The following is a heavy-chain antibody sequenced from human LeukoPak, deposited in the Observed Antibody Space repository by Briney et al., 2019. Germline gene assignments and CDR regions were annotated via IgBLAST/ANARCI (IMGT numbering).Heavy chain of an antibody. J-gene: IGHJ4*02. Sequence: PSETLSLTCAVYGGSFSGYYWSWIRQPPGKGLEWIGEINHSGSTNYNPSLKSRVTISVDTSKNQFSLKLSFVTAADTAVYYCARHTIRGYSSSWYRDVVDYWGQGTLVTVSS. CDR1: GGSFSGYY. V-gene: IGHV4-34*01. CDR3: ARHTIRGYSSSWYRDVVDY. CDR2: INHSGST. D-gene: IGHD6-13*01.